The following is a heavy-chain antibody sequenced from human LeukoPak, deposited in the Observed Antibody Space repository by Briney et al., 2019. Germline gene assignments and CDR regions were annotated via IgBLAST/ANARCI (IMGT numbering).Heavy chain of an antibody. CDR2: INPNSGGT. V-gene: IGHV1-2*04. J-gene: IGHJ4*02. D-gene: IGHD6-13*01. CDR3: ARDNRYSSSLYIDY. Sequence: GASVKVSCKASGYTFTGYYMDWVRQAPGQGLEWMGWINPNSGGTNYAQKFQGWVTMTRDTSISTAYTELSRLRSDDTAVYSCARDNRYSSSLYIDYWGQGTLVTVSS. CDR1: GYTFTGYY.